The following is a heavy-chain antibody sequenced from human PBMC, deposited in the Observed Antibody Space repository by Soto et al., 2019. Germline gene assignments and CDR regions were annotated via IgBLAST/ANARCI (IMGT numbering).Heavy chain of an antibody. CDR3: ARRDGYSDAS. CDR1: GGTFSSYP. D-gene: IGHD2-21*01. V-gene: IGHV1-69*02. J-gene: IGHJ4*02. Sequence: GASVKVSCKASGGTFSSYPISWVRQAPGQGLEWMGRIIPIHGIANYAQKSQGRVTFTADKSTTRAYMELSNLRSEDTAVYYCARRDGYSDASWGQGTMVTVSS. CDR2: IIPIHGIA.